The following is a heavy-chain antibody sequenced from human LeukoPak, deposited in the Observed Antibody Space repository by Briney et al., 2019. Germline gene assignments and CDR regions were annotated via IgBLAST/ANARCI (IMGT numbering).Heavy chain of an antibody. CDR3: VRWQWDPHRRQYNWFDP. J-gene: IGHJ5*02. CDR1: GGSFCGYY. Sequence: SETLSLTSAVYGGSFCGYYWSWIPPPPGKGLEWIVDINHSGRTNYNPCLKIRVTISEDTCKNQFSLKLSSVTAADTAVYYCVRWQWDPHRRQYNWFDPCRGGSLVADS. D-gene: IGHD1-26*01. V-gene: IGHV4-34*01. CDR2: INHSGRT.